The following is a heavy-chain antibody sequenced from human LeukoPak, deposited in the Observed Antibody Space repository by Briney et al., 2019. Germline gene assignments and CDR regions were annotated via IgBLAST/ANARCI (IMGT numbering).Heavy chain of an antibody. D-gene: IGHD3-3*01. J-gene: IGHJ4*02. Sequence: PSETLSLTCAVYGGSFSGYNWSWIRQPPGKGLEWIGEINHSGSTNYNPSLKGRVTISVDTSKNQFYLKLSSVTAADTAVYYCARGRSTYYDFWSGRRLQHFDYGGEGTLVTVSS. CDR3: ARGRSTYYDFWSGRRLQHFDY. V-gene: IGHV4-34*01. CDR1: GGSFSGYN. CDR2: INHSGST.